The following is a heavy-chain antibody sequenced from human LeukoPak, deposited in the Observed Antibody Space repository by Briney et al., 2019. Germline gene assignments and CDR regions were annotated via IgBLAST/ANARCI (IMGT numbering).Heavy chain of an antibody. CDR3: AKDKGREGDY. Sequence: GGSLRLSCAASGFTFSSYAMSWVRQAPGKGLEWVSISSNSGSSTHYADSVKGRFTISRDNSKNTLYLQMNSLRAEDTAVYYCAKDKGREGDYWGQGNLVTVSS. D-gene: IGHD1-26*01. J-gene: IGHJ4*02. CDR1: GFTFSSYA. V-gene: IGHV3-23*01. CDR2: SSNSGSST.